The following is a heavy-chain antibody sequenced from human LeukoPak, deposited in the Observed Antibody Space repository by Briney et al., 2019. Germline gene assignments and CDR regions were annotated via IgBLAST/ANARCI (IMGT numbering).Heavy chain of an antibody. CDR2: IIPIFGTA. V-gene: IGHV1-69*05. J-gene: IGHJ4*02. D-gene: IGHD5-18*01. Sequence: SVKVSCKASGGTFSSYAISWVRQAPGQGLEWMGRIIPIFGTANYAQKFQGRVTITTDESTSTAYMELSRLRSEDTAVYYCAREARGYSYGSYYFDYWGQGTLVTVSS. CDR1: GGTFSSYA. CDR3: AREARGYSYGSYYFDY.